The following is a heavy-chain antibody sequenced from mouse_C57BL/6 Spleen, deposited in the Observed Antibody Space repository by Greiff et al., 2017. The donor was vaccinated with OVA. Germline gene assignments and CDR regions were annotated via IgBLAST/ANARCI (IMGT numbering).Heavy chain of an antibody. Sequence: EVMLVESEGGLVQPGSSMKLSCTASGFTFSDYYMAWVRQVHEKGLEWVANINYDGSSTYYLDSLKSRFIISRDNAKNILYLQMSSLKSEDTATYYCARPGYDGYYVNWYFDVWGTGTTVTVSS. V-gene: IGHV5-16*01. CDR1: GFTFSDYY. CDR3: ARPGYDGYYVNWYFDV. D-gene: IGHD2-3*01. CDR2: INYDGSST. J-gene: IGHJ1*03.